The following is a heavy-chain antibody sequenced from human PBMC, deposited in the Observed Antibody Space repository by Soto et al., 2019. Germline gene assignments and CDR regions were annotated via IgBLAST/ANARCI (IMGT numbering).Heavy chain of an antibody. V-gene: IGHV4-30-4*01. D-gene: IGHD3-10*01. CDR3: ARDAYYYGSGSGRGGYYGMDV. J-gene: IGHJ6*02. Sequence: SETLSLTCTVSGGSISSGDYYWSWTRQPPGKGLEWIGYIYYSGSTYYNPSLKSRVTISVDTSKNQFSLKLSSVTAADTAVYYCARDAYYYGSGSGRGGYYGMDVWGQGTTVTVSS. CDR2: IYYSGST. CDR1: GGSISSGDYY.